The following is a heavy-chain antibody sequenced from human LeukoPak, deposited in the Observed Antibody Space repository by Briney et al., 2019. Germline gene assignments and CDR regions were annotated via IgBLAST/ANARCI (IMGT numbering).Heavy chain of an antibody. CDR3: ASDYFGSGSYPN. D-gene: IGHD3-10*01. CDR1: GFTFSTYG. J-gene: IGHJ4*02. V-gene: IGHV3-33*01. Sequence: GRSLRLSCAASGFTFSTYGMHWVRQAPGKGLEWVAITWYDGSKKYYADSVKGRFTISRDNSKNTLYLQMSSLRAEDTAVYYCASDYFGSGSYPNWGQGTLVTVSS. CDR2: TWYDGSKK.